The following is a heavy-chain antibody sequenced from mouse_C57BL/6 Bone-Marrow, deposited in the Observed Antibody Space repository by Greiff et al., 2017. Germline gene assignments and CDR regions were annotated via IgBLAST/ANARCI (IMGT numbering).Heavy chain of an antibody. J-gene: IGHJ4*01. D-gene: IGHD1-1*01. V-gene: IGHV1-64*01. CDR2: IHPNSGST. Sequence: VQLQQPGAELVKPGASVKLSCKASGYTFTSYWMHWVKQRPGQGLEWIGMIHPNSGSTNYNEKFKSKATLTVDKSSSTAYMQLSSLTSEDSAVYYCARSYYGLRCYAMDYWGQGTSVTVSS. CDR1: GYTFTSYW. CDR3: ARSYYGLRCYAMDY.